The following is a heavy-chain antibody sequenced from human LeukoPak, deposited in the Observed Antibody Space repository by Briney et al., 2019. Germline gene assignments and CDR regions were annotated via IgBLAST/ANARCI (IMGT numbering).Heavy chain of an antibody. CDR1: GFTFRTYS. J-gene: IGHJ4*02. Sequence: GGSLRLSCAASGFTFRTYSIHWVRQAPGRGLEWVTVVSADGRTQLYSDSVKGRFTVSRDNSLNTLHLQMNSLKTEDTAVYYCAREFGHNRWYFDYWGQGALVTVSS. V-gene: IGHV3-30*03. CDR2: VSADGRTQ. D-gene: IGHD5-24*01. CDR3: AREFGHNRWYFDY.